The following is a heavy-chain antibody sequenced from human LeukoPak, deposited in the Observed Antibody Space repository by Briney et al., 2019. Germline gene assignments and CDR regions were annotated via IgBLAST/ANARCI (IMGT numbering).Heavy chain of an antibody. CDR1: GGSISSGPYY. J-gene: IGHJ6*03. CDR2: IYSSGRT. D-gene: IGHD3-16*01. Sequence: SQTLSLTCTVSGGSISSGPYYWSWIRQPAGKGLEWIGRIYSSGRTNYNPSLKSRVTISLDTSKNQISLKVSSVTAADTAVYYCARVSPQHDYYYYYYYMDVWGKGTTVTVSS. CDR3: ARVSPQHDYYYYYYYMDV. V-gene: IGHV4-61*02.